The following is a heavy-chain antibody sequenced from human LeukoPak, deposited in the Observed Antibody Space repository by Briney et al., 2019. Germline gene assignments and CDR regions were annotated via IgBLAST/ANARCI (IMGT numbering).Heavy chain of an antibody. CDR2: ISGSGGGT. J-gene: IGHJ4*02. CDR3: AKGQRPFDFFDY. Sequence: GGSLRLSCAASGFTFSSYAMSWVRQARGKGLGWVSAISGSGGGTYYADSVKGGFTTSRDNSKNTLYLQMNSLRAEDTAVYYCAKGQRPFDFFDYWGQGTLVTVSS. V-gene: IGHV3-23*01. D-gene: IGHD3-3*01. CDR1: GFTFSSYA.